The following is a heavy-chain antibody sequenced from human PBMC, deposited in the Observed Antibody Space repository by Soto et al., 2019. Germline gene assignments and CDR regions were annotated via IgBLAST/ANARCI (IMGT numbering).Heavy chain of an antibody. CDR1: GYTFTGYY. J-gene: IGHJ6*02. Sequence: QVQLVQSGAEVKKPGASVKVSCKASGYTFTGYYMHWVRQAPGQGLEWMGWINPNNGGTNYAQKLQGWVTMTRDTSNSTAYKKLIRLRSDDKDVDDCARDFCITRATPLYYGIDVWGQGTTVTVSS. CDR3: ARDFCITRATPLYYGIDV. D-gene: IGHD1-20*01. V-gene: IGHV1-2*04. CDR2: INPNNGGT.